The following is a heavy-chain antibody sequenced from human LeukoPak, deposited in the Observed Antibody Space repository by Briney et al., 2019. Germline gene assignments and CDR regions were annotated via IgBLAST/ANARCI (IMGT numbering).Heavy chain of an antibody. CDR3: ARALRVRGPAAGYYFDY. V-gene: IGHV4-39*01. Sequence: SETLSLTCPVSGGSISSSSYYWGWIRQPPGKGLEWIGSIYYSGSTYYNPSLKSRVTISVDTSKNQFSLKLSSETAADTAVYYCARALRVRGPAAGYYFDYWGQGTLVTVSS. J-gene: IGHJ4*02. CDR1: GGSISSSSYY. D-gene: IGHD6-13*01. CDR2: IYYSGST.